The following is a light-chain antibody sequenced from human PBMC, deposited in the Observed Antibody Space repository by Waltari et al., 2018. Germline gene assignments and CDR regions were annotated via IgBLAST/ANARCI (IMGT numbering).Light chain of an antibody. CDR3: QQYGASLYT. CDR2: GAS. J-gene: IGKJ2*01. V-gene: IGKV3-20*01. CDR1: QTVSSNY. Sequence: DIVLTQSPGTLSSSPGDRVTLSCRASQTVSSNYLAWFQQKPGQPPRVLIFGASRRAPGIPDRFSGGGSGTDFTLTISRLEPEDFAVYYCQQYGASLYTFGQGTKLEI.